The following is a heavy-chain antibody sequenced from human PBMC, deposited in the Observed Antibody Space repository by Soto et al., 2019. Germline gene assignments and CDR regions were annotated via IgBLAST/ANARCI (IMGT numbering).Heavy chain of an antibody. CDR2: IYYSGST. Sequence: SETLSLTCTVSGGSISSYYWSWIRQPPGKGLEWIGYIYYSGSTNYNPSLKSRVTISVDTSKNQFSLKLSSVTAADTAVYYCARDLGEGGAFDIWGQGTMVTVSS. CDR1: GGSISSYY. D-gene: IGHD3-16*01. CDR3: ARDLGEGGAFDI. V-gene: IGHV4-59*01. J-gene: IGHJ3*02.